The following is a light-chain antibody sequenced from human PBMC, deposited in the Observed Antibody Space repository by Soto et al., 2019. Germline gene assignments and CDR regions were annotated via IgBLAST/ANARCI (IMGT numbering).Light chain of an antibody. CDR3: LQHSHWRT. CDR2: GVS. CDR1: QNIGTD. V-gene: IGKV3-15*01. J-gene: IGKJ2*01. Sequence: EIVMTQSPATLSVSPGERATLSCRASQNIGTDLAWYQHKPGRTPRLLIYGVSTRATGVPARFSGSGSGTEFTLTISSLQSDDFTLYYLLQHSHWRTFGQGTKLEVK.